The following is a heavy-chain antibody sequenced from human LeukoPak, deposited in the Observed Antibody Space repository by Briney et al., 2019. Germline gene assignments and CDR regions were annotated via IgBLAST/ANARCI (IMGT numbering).Heavy chain of an antibody. V-gene: IGHV4-59*01. Sequence: SETLSLTCTVSGGSISSYYWSWIRQPPGKGLEWIGYIYYSGSTNYNPSLKSRVTISVDTSKNQFSLKLSSVTAADTAVYYCARELPYYYDSSGYYGYFDYWGQGTLVTVSP. CDR1: GGSISSYY. D-gene: IGHD3-22*01. J-gene: IGHJ4*02. CDR2: IYYSGST. CDR3: ARELPYYYDSSGYYGYFDY.